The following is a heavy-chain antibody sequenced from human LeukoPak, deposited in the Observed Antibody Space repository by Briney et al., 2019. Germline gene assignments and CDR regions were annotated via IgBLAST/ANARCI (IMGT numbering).Heavy chain of an antibody. CDR3: ARVRWEYYGSGPDY. V-gene: IGHV4-59*01. D-gene: IGHD3-10*01. CDR2: IYYSGST. J-gene: IGHJ4*02. Sequence: SQTLSLTCTVSGGSISSYYWSWIRQPPGKGLEWIGYIYYSGSTNYNPSLKSRVTISVDTSKNQFSLKLSSVTAAGTAVYYCARVRWEYYGSGPDYWGQGTLVTVSS. CDR1: GGSISSYY.